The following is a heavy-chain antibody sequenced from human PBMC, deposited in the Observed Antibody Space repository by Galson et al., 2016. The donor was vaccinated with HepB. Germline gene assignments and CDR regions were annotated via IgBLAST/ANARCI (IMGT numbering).Heavy chain of an antibody. CDR1: GGTFSNFA. CDR3: AKPRGSHGYFDY. J-gene: IGHJ4*02. D-gene: IGHD3-10*01. Sequence: SVKVSCKASGGTFSNFAISWVRQAPGQGPEWMGGIMPLYGTPNYAQNFQGRLTISADESTTTAYMELRSLRSEDTAVYYCAKPRGSHGYFDYWGQGTLVTVSS. V-gene: IGHV1-69*13. CDR2: IMPLYGTP.